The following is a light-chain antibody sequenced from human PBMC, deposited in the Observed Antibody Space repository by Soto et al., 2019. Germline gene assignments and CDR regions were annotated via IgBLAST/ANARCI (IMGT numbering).Light chain of an antibody. Sequence: QSVLTQPPSASGTPGQRVTISCSGSSSNNGSNTVNWYQQLPGAAPKLLVYSSNLRPSGVPDRFSGSKSGTSASLAISGLQSEDESDYYCAAWDGSLNGVVFGGGTQLTVL. V-gene: IGLV1-44*01. CDR3: AAWDGSLNGVV. CDR2: SSN. CDR1: SSNNGSNT. J-gene: IGLJ3*02.